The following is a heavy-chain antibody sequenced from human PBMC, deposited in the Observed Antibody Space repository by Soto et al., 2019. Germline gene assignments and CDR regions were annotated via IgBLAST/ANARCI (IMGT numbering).Heavy chain of an antibody. D-gene: IGHD2-15*01. Sequence: ASVKVSCKXSGYTFTGYYMHWVRQAPGQGLEWMGWINPNSGGTNYAQKFQGRVTMTRDTSISTAYMELSRLRSDDTAVYYCASLGLHCSGGSCHDWFDPWGQGTLVTVSS. CDR1: GYTFTGYY. CDR2: INPNSGGT. V-gene: IGHV1-2*02. CDR3: ASLGLHCSGGSCHDWFDP. J-gene: IGHJ5*02.